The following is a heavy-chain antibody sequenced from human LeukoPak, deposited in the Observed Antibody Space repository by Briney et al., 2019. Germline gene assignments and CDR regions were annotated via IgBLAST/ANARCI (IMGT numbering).Heavy chain of an antibody. J-gene: IGHJ3*02. V-gene: IGHV3-7*03. CDR1: GFTFSYYN. CDR3: ARGGIYSSSWYGFTDAFDI. D-gene: IGHD6-13*01. Sequence: GGSLRLSCAASGFTFSYYNMNWVRQAPGKGLEWVANINQDGSEEYYVDSVKGRFTFSRDNAMNSLFLQMNSLRSDDTAVYYCARGGIYSSSWYGFTDAFDIWGQGTMVTVSS. CDR2: INQDGSEE.